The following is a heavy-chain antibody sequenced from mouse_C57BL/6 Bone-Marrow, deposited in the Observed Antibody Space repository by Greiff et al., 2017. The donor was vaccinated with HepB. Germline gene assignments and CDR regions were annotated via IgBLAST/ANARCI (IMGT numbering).Heavy chain of an antibody. V-gene: IGHV5-9-1*02. CDR3: TRERLRYRPFAY. Sequence: EVKLVESGEGLVKPGGSLKLSCAASGFTFSSYAMSWVRQTPEKRLEWVAYISSGGDYIYYADTVKGRFTISRDNARNTLYLQMSSLKSEDTAMYYCTRERLRYRPFAYWGQGTLGTVSA. CDR1: GFTFSSYA. D-gene: IGHD1-1*01. CDR2: ISSGGDYI. J-gene: IGHJ3*01.